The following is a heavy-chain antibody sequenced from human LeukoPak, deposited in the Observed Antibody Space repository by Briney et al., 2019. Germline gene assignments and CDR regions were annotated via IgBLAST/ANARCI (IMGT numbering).Heavy chain of an antibody. D-gene: IGHD6-19*01. V-gene: IGHV1-18*01. CDR1: GYTFASYG. CDR3: AREYSSGWYVAFDY. CDR2: ISAYNGNT. J-gene: IGHJ4*02. Sequence: ASVKVSCKASGYTFASYGISWVRQAPGQGLEWMGWISAYNGNTNYAQKLQGRVTMTTDTSTSTAYMELRSLRSDDTAVYYCAREYSSGWYVAFDYWGQGTLVTVSS.